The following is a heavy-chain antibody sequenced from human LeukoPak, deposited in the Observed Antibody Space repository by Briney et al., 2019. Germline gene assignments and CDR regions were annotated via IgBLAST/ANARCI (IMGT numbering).Heavy chain of an antibody. CDR3: ARDPYYYDSSGYSR. J-gene: IGHJ4*02. CDR1: GYTFTSYD. Sequence: ASVKLSCKAAGYTFTSYDINWGRQAAGQGLECRGWMNPNSGNTGYAQKSPGRVTMTRNTSISTAYMELSSLRSADTAVYYCARDPYYYDSSGYSRWGQGTLVTASS. CDR2: MNPNSGNT. V-gene: IGHV1-8*01. D-gene: IGHD3-22*01.